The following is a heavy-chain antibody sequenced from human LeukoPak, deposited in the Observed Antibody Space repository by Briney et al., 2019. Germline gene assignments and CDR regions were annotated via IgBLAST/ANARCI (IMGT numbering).Heavy chain of an antibody. Sequence: PSETLSLTCTVSGGSISSGSYYWSWIRQPPGKGLEWIGYIYYSGSTNYNPSLKSRVTISVDTSKNQFSPKLSSVTAADTAVYYCARGDCSSTSCYDYWGQGTLVTVSS. CDR2: IYYSGST. J-gene: IGHJ4*02. CDR1: GGSISSGSYY. D-gene: IGHD2-2*01. V-gene: IGHV4-61*01. CDR3: ARGDCSSTSCYDY.